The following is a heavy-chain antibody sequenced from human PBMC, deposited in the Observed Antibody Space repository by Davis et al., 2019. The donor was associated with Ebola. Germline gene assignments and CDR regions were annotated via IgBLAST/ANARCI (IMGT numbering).Heavy chain of an antibody. CDR3: AGGFMITFGGVIVDPDY. Sequence: GESLKISCAASGFTFSSYSMNWVRQAPGKGLEWVSSISSSSSYIYYADSVKGRFTISRDNAKNSLYLQINSLRAEDTAVYYCAGGFMITFGGVIVDPDYWGQGTLVTVSS. J-gene: IGHJ4*02. D-gene: IGHD3-16*02. CDR2: ISSSSSYI. CDR1: GFTFSSYS. V-gene: IGHV3-21*01.